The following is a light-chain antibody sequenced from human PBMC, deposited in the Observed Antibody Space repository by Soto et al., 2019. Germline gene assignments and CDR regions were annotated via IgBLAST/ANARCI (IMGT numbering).Light chain of an antibody. CDR3: QHYGNSPPYT. CDR2: GAS. V-gene: IGKV3-20*01. J-gene: IGKJ2*01. Sequence: EIVLTQSPGTLSLSPGERATLSCRASQRVSSTYLAWYHHKPGQAPRLLIYGASRRATSVPDRFSGSGSGTDFTLTISRLEPEDFAVYYCQHYGNSPPYTFGQGTKLEIK. CDR1: QRVSSTY.